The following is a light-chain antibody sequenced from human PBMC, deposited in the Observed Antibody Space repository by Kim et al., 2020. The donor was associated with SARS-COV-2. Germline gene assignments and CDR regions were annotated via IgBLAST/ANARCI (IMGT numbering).Light chain of an antibody. J-gene: IGLJ1*01. CDR3: SSYAGSNNV. CDR1: SSDVGGYNY. Sequence: QSALTQPPSASGSPGQSLTISCTGTSSDVGGYNYVSWYQQHPGKAPKLMIYEVSKRPSGVPDRFSGSKSGNTASLTVSGLQVEDEADYYCSSYAGSNNVFGTGTKVTVL. CDR2: EVS. V-gene: IGLV2-8*01.